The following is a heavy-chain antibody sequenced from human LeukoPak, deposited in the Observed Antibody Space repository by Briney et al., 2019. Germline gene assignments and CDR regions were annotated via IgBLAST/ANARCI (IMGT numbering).Heavy chain of an antibody. CDR2: INQDGSEK. CDR3: ARSYGAFSGPVAY. Sequence: GGSLRLSCAASGFTFSSYWMSWVRQAPGKGLEWVANINQDGSEKHYVDSVKGRFTISRDNAKNSLYLQMNSLRAEDTAVYYCARSYGAFSGPVAYWGQGTLVTLSS. CDR1: GFTFSSYW. D-gene: IGHD4-17*01. J-gene: IGHJ4*02. V-gene: IGHV3-7*01.